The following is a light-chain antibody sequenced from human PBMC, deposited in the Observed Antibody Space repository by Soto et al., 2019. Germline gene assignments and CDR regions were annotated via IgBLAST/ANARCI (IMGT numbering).Light chain of an antibody. CDR1: SSDVGGYNY. CDR2: DVD. J-gene: IGLJ2*01. V-gene: IGLV2-14*03. Sequence: QSVLTQPASVSGSPGQSITIACTGTSSDVGGYNYVSWYQQHPGRAPKLMIYDVDNRPSGVSDRFSGSKSGNTASLTISGLQAEDEADYYCTSYTRSNTVIFGGGTKVTVL. CDR3: TSYTRSNTVI.